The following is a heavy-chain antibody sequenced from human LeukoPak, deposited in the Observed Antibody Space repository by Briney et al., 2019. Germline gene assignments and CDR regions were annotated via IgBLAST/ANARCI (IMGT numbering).Heavy chain of an antibody. CDR3: AKAGHYGSGSYYSDY. D-gene: IGHD3-10*01. Sequence: GGSLRLSCAASGFIFSSYAMTWVRQAPGRGLEWLSTISGSGTTTYYVDSVKGRFTVSRDNSKNTLYLQMSSLRAGDTAVYYCAKAGHYGSGSYYSDYWGRGTLVTVSP. V-gene: IGHV3-23*01. CDR2: ISGSGTTT. CDR1: GFIFSSYA. J-gene: IGHJ4*02.